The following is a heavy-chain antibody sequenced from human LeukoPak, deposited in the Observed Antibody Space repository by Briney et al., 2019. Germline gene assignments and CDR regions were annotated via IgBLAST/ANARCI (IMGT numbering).Heavy chain of an antibody. V-gene: IGHV3-74*01. J-gene: IGHJ4*02. Sequence: PGGSLRLSCTASGFSFSGHWMHWVRQAPGKGLVWVSHINSDGSWTSYADSVKGRFTISKDNAKNTVYLQMNSLRAEDTAVYYCVSFYETYWGRGTLVTASS. CDR1: GFSFSGHW. CDR2: INSDGSWT. D-gene: IGHD2/OR15-2a*01. CDR3: VSFYETY.